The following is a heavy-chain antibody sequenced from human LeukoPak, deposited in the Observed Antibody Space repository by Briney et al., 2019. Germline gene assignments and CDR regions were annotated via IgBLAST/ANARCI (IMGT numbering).Heavy chain of an antibody. V-gene: IGHV3-48*01. J-gene: IGHJ4*02. CDR2: ISSSSSSTI. D-gene: IGHD3-10*01. Sequence: GGSLRLSCAASGFTFSSYSMNWVRQAPGKGLEWVSYISSSSSSTIYYADSVKGRFTISRDNAKNSLYLQMNSLRAEDTAVYYCAKALPGASDYWGQGTLVTVSS. CDR3: AKALPGASDY. CDR1: GFTFSSYS.